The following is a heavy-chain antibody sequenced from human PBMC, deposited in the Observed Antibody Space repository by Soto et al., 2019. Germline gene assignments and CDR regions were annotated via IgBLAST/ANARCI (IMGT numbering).Heavy chain of an antibody. J-gene: IGHJ6*03. CDR3: ARVRYCSSTSCSYYYYYYMDV. CDR1: GGSISSYY. Sequence: SETLSLTCTVSGGSISSYYWSWVRQPPGKGLEWIGYIYYSGSTNYNPSLKSRVTISVDTSKNQFSLKLSSVTAADTAVYYCARVRYCSSTSCSYYYYYYMDVWGKGTTVTVSS. D-gene: IGHD2-2*01. V-gene: IGHV4-59*01. CDR2: IYYSGST.